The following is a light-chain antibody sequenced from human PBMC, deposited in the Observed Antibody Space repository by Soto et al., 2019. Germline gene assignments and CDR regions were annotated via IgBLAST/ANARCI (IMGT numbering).Light chain of an antibody. CDR3: QQYNTWPPWP. CDR1: QSISDT. Sequence: IGMTQSPATLSVSPGGRATLSCRASQSISDTLAWYQQKPGQAPRLLIHGASTRAPGIPARFSGSGSGTEFTLTISSLQSEDFAVYYCQQYNTWPPWPFGQGTKV. V-gene: IGKV3-15*01. J-gene: IGKJ1*01. CDR2: GAS.